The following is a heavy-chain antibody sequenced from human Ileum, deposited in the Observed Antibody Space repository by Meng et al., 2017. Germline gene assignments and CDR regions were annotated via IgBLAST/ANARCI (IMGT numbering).Heavy chain of an antibody. CDR3: ARHGHFTPDKYYFDY. CDR2: VYFTGYT. V-gene: IGHV4-39*01. Sequence: QRQLQESGPGLVKPAETLALTCTGSGDSVSSGSYYWVWIRQPPGKALEWIGAVYFTGYTYYGPSLTGRGTISVDTSRNQFSLKLNSVTAADTALYFCARHGHFTPDKYYFDYWGQGTLVTVSS. J-gene: IGHJ4*02. D-gene: IGHD3-3*02. CDR1: GDSVSSGSYY.